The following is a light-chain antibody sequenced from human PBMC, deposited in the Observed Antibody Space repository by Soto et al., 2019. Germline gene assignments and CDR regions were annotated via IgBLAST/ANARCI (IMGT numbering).Light chain of an antibody. V-gene: IGKV3-15*01. J-gene: IGKJ2*01. CDR1: QSVSST. CDR3: QQYNKWPYT. CDR2: GAS. Sequence: EIVMTQSPATLSVSPGERATLSCRASQSVSSTLAWYQQKPGQAPRRLIYGASTRATGIPARFSGSGSGTEFTLTISSLQSEDFAGYFCQQYNKWPYTFGQGTKLEIK.